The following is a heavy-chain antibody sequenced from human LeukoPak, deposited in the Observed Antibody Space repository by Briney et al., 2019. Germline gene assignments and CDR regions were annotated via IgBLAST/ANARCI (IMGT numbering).Heavy chain of an antibody. V-gene: IGHV3-15*01. CDR2: IKSKNVGGTT. Sequence: GGSLRLSCAASGFTFNNAWMNWVRQAPGKGLEWVGRIKSKNVGGTTDYAAPVKGRFTISRDDSKNTVYLQMKSLKIEDTAVYYCTSHAAFDPWGQGTLVTVSS. J-gene: IGHJ5*02. CDR1: GFTFNNAW. CDR3: TSHAAFDP.